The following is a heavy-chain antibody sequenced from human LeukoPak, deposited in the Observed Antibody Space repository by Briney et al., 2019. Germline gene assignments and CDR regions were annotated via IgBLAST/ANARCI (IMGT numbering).Heavy chain of an antibody. CDR3: ARDRGTPPEAFDY. Sequence: ASVKVSCKASGYTFTGYYMHWVRQAPGQGLEWMGWINPNSGGTNYAQKFQGRVAMTRDTSISTAYMELSRLRSDDTAVYYCARDRGTPPEAFDYWGQGTLVTVSS. V-gene: IGHV1-2*02. CDR1: GYTFTGYY. CDR2: INPNSGGT. D-gene: IGHD3-10*01. J-gene: IGHJ4*02.